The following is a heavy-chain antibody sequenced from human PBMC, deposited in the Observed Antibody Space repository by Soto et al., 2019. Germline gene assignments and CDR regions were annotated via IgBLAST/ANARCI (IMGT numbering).Heavy chain of an antibody. J-gene: IGHJ4*02. Sequence: SGPTLVNPTQTLTLTCTLSGLSLNTTAVGVGWVRQPPGKALEWLAVIYWNDAKRYSPSLKSRLTLTKDTSKSQVVLTMTNMDPVDTATYYCGHWSYSTGWSDYWGQGALVTVSS. CDR1: GLSLNTTAVG. V-gene: IGHV2-5*01. CDR2: IYWNDAK. D-gene: IGHD6-19*01. CDR3: GHWSYSTGWSDY.